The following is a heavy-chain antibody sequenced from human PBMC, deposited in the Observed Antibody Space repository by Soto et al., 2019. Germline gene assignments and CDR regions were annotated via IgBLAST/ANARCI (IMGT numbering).Heavy chain of an antibody. Sequence: ASVKVSCKASGDTFSIYAISGVLQAPGKGLEWMGKIIPTFGRTNYAQKFQGRLTISADDSTSTAYMELSSLLSEDTAVYYCARDPLSSFAMDVWGQGTTVTVSS. V-gene: IGHV1-69*13. J-gene: IGHJ6*02. CDR1: GDTFSIYA. D-gene: IGHD3-10*02. CDR3: ARDPLSSFAMDV. CDR2: IIPTFGRT.